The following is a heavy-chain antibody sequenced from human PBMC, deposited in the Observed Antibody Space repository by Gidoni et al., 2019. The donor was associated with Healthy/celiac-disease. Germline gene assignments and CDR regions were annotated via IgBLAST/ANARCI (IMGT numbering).Heavy chain of an antibody. CDR3: ARDLRITIFGVVISDAFDI. V-gene: IGHV4-34*01. J-gene: IGHJ3*02. CDR1: GGSFSGYY. Sequence: QVQLQQWGAGLLKPAETLYLTCAVYGGSFSGYYWSWIRRPPGKGLDWIGEINHRGSTNYTPSLKSRVTISVDTSKTQFSLKLCSVTAADTAVYYCARDLRITIFGVVISDAFDIWGQGTMVTVSS. D-gene: IGHD3-3*01. CDR2: INHRGST.